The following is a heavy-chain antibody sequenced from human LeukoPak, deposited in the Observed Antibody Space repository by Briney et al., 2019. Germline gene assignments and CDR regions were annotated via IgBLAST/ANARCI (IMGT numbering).Heavy chain of an antibody. Sequence: GGSLRLSCADSGFTFSYYWMSWVRQAPGKGLEWVANIKQDGSQTYYADSVKGRFTISRDNAQNSIYLQMNSVRVEDTAVYYCARDTRATGVHEYWGQGTLVTVSS. D-gene: IGHD2-8*02. V-gene: IGHV3-7*05. J-gene: IGHJ4*02. CDR2: IKQDGSQT. CDR1: GFTFSYYW. CDR3: ARDTRATGVHEY.